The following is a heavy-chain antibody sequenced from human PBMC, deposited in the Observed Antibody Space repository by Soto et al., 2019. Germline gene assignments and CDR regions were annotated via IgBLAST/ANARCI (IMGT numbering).Heavy chain of an antibody. CDR1: GFTFSSYA. J-gene: IGHJ4*02. D-gene: IGHD3-3*01. V-gene: IGHV3-23*01. Sequence: GGSLRLSCAASGFTFSSYAMSWVRQAPGKGLEWVSAISGSGGSTYYADSVKGRFTISRDNSKNTLYLQMNSLRAEDTAVYYCANNFGVVIKNYFDYWGQGTLVTVSS. CDR3: ANNFGVVIKNYFDY. CDR2: ISGSGGST.